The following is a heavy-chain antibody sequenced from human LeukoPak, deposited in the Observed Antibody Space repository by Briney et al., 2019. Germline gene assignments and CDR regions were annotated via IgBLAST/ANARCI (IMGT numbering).Heavy chain of an antibody. V-gene: IGHV3-7*01. CDR2: IKQDGSEK. Sequence: GGSLRLSCAASGFTFNSYWMSWVRQAPGKGLEWVANIKQDGSEKYYVDSVKGRFTISRDNAKNSLYLQMNSLRAEDTAVYYCARGVWGYNWNRKPWDYWGQGTLVTVSS. D-gene: IGHD1-20*01. J-gene: IGHJ4*02. CDR1: GFTFNSYW. CDR3: ARGVWGYNWNRKPWDY.